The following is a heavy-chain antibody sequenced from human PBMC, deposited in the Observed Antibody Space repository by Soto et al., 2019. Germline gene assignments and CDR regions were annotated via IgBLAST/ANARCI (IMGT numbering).Heavy chain of an antibody. CDR3: ATALYGPNWFDP. D-gene: IGHD3-10*01. CDR2: FDPEDGET. J-gene: IGHJ5*02. Sequence: ASVKVSCKVSGYTLTELSMHWVRQAPGKGLEWMGGFDPEDGETIYAQKFQGRVTMTEDTSTDTAYMELSSLRSEDTAVYYCATALYGPNWFDPWGQGTLATVSS. CDR1: GYTLTELS. V-gene: IGHV1-24*01.